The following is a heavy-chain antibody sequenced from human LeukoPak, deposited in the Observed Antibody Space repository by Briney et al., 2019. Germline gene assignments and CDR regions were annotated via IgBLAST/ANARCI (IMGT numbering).Heavy chain of an antibody. V-gene: IGHV4-61*02. D-gene: IGHD5-12*01. J-gene: IGHJ5*02. CDR1: GDSISSGDYY. Sequence: PSETLSLTCTVSGDSISSGDYYWSWIRQPAGKGLEWIGRISSSGSTDYNPSLKSRVTISVDTSKNQFSLKLSSVTAADTAVYYCARGGYSGYVAWFDPWGQGTLVTVSS. CDR2: ISSSGST. CDR3: ARGGYSGYVAWFDP.